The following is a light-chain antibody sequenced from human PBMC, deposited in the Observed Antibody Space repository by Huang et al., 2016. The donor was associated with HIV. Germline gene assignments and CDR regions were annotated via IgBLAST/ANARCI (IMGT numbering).Light chain of an antibody. V-gene: IGKV1-33*01. J-gene: IGKJ4*01. CDR2: DAS. Sequence: DIQMTQSPSSLSASVGDRVTITCQASQDISNYLNWYQQKPGKAPKLLIYDASNLETGGPSRFSGSGSGTEFTFTISSLQPEDIATYYCQHFDNLALTFGGGTKVQIK. CDR3: QHFDNLALT. CDR1: QDISNY.